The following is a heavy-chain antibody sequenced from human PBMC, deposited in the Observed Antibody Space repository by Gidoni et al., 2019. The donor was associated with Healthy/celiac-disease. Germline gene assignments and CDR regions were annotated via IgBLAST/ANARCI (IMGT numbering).Heavy chain of an antibody. J-gene: IGHJ6*02. D-gene: IGHD3-10*01. V-gene: IGHV3-21*01. CDR1: GFPSSSHR. CDR3: ARDPSDYYGSGSPQYYYYYGMDV. Sequence: ELQLVESGGGLVKPGGSLTLSCAASGFPSSSHRMNWVRQAPGKGLEWVSSISSSSSYIYYADSVKGRFTISRDNAKNSLYLQMNSLRAEDTAVYYCARDPSDYYGSGSPQYYYYYGMDVWGQGTTVTVSS. CDR2: ISSSSSYI.